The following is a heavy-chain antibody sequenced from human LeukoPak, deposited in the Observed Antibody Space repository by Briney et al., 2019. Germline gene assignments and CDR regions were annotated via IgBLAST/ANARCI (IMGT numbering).Heavy chain of an antibody. CDR1: GFTVSSSY. Sequence: PGRSLRLSCAASGFTVSSSYMSWVRQAPGKGLEWVSVIYSGGSTYYADSVKGRFTISRDNSKNTLYLQMDSLRAEDTAVYYCARVGYSSGWYRHWGQGTLVTVSS. CDR3: ARVGYSSGWYRH. V-gene: IGHV3-53*01. CDR2: IYSGGST. J-gene: IGHJ4*02. D-gene: IGHD6-19*01.